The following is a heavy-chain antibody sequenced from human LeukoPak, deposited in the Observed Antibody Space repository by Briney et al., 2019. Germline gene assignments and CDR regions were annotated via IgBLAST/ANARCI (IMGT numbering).Heavy chain of an antibody. J-gene: IGHJ6*02. D-gene: IGHD2-15*01. CDR2: ISWNSGSI. Sequence: GRSLRLSCAASGVTFEDYAMHWVRQAPGKGLEWVSGISWNSGSIGYADSVKGRFTISRDNAKNSLYLQMNSLRAEDTALYYCAKDTTLRYYYYGMDVWGQGTTVTVSS. CDR1: GVTFEDYA. CDR3: AKDTTLRYYYYGMDV. V-gene: IGHV3-9*01.